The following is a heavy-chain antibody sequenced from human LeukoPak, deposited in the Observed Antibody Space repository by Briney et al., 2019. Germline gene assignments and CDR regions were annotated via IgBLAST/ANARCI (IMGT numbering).Heavy chain of an antibody. Sequence: SETLSLPCAVYGGSFSGYHWTRIRQPPEKGLEWIGEINHSGSTNYNPSLKSRVTISVDTSKNQFSLNLSSVTAADTAMYYCARDDRRTYYMDVWGKGTTVTVSS. CDR3: ARDDRRTYYMDV. CDR2: INHSGST. V-gene: IGHV4-34*01. CDR1: GGSFSGYH. D-gene: IGHD3-22*01. J-gene: IGHJ6*03.